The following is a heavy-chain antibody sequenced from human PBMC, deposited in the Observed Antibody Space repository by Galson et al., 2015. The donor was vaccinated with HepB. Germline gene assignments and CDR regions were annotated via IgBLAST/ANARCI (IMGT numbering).Heavy chain of an antibody. D-gene: IGHD7-27*01. CDR3: ARVSGMGIFTFDI. CDR1: GGSFSGYY. V-gene: IGHV4-34*01. Sequence: SETLSLTCAVSGGSFSGYYWSWIRQPPGKGLEWIGEITHRGRANYNPSLKSRVTISIDTSKNQISLKVTSVTAADTAVFYCARVSGMGIFTFDIWGQGTMVTVSS. CDR2: ITHRGRA. J-gene: IGHJ3*02.